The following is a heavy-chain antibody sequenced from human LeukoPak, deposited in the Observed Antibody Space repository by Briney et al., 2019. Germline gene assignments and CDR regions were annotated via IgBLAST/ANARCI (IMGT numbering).Heavy chain of an antibody. CDR3: ARGTAAAPLDY. D-gene: IGHD6-13*01. CDR2: INNDDAYT. Sequence: GGSLRLSCAASGFTFSDYYMSWMRQAPGKGLEWISYINNDDAYTNYADSVKGRFTISRDNAKNSLYLQMNSLRADDTAVYYCARGTAAAPLDYWGQGTLVTVSS. J-gene: IGHJ4*02. V-gene: IGHV3-11*03. CDR1: GFTFSDYY.